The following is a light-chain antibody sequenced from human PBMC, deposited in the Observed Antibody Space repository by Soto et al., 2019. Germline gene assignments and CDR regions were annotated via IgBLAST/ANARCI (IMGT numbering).Light chain of an antibody. V-gene: IGLV2-8*01. J-gene: IGLJ1*01. Sequence: QSALTQPPSASGSPGQSVTLSCTGTSSDVGAYNYVSWYQQLPGKAPKLIIYEVSKRPSGVPDRFSGPKSGNTASLTVSGLQAEDEADYYCTSYAGTYSFFYVFGTGTKVTVL. CDR3: TSYAGTYSFFYV. CDR2: EVS. CDR1: SSDVGAYNY.